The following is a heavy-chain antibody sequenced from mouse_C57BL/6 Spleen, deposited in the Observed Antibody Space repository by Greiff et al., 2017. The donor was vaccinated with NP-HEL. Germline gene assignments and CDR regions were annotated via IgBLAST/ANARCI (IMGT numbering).Heavy chain of an antibody. CDR3: ARSPATVVEWTWYFGV. V-gene: IGHV1-64*01. J-gene: IGHJ1*03. Sequence: QVQLQQPGAELVKPGASVKLSCKASGYTFTSYWMHWVKQRPGQGLEWIGMIHPNSGSTNYNEKFKRKATLTVDKSSSTAYMQLSSLTSEDSAVYDCARSPATVVEWTWYFGVWGTGTTVTFAS. D-gene: IGHD1-1*01. CDR2: IHPNSGST. CDR1: GYTFTSYW.